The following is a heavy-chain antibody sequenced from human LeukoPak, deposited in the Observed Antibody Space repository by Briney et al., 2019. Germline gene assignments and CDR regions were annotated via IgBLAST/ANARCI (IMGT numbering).Heavy chain of an antibody. J-gene: IGHJ4*02. CDR1: GFTFSSYT. D-gene: IGHD4-17*01. CDR3: ARDLYGDYFAF. Sequence: GGSLRLSCAASGFTFSSYTMNWVRQAPGKGLEWVSYISTTSDTIYYADSVKGRFTISRDNAKSSLFLQMSSLRAEDTAVYYCARDLYGDYFAFWGQGTLVTVSS. V-gene: IGHV3-48*01. CDR2: ISTTSDTI.